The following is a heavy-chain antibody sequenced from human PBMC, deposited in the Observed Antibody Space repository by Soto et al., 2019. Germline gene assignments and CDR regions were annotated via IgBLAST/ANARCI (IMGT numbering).Heavy chain of an antibody. Sequence: QVQLVQSGAEVKKPGASVKVSCKASGYTFTGYYVNWARQAPGQGLEWMGWINPDNGVPNYAQKFQGRVTLSRVTSINTAYMELSRLTSDDTAMYYCARTDYLFSTLTYYFDYWGQGTLVTVSS. V-gene: IGHV1-2*02. D-gene: IGHD3-16*01. CDR2: INPDNGVP. CDR3: ARTDYLFSTLTYYFDY. J-gene: IGHJ4*02. CDR1: GYTFTGYY.